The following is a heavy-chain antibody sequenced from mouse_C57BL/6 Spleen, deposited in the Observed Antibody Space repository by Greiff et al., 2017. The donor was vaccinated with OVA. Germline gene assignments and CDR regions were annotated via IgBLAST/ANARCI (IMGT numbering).Heavy chain of an antibody. Sequence: QVQLQQPGAELVKPGASVKMSCKASGYTFTSYWITWVKQRPGQGLEWIGDIYPGSGSTNYNEKFKSKATLTVDTSSSTAYMQLSRLTSEDSAVYDCARGLRYSNSYFDYWGQGTTLTVSS. CDR3: ARGLRYSNSYFDY. D-gene: IGHD2-5*01. J-gene: IGHJ2*01. CDR2: IYPGSGST. CDR1: GYTFTSYW. V-gene: IGHV1-55*01.